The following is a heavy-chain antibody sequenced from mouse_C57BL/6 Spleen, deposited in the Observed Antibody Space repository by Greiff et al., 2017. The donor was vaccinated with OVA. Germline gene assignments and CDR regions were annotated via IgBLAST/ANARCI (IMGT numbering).Heavy chain of an antibody. CDR3: ARDLYDGYLAWFAY. J-gene: IGHJ3*01. D-gene: IGHD2-3*01. Sequence: VQLQQPGAELVKPGASVKMSCKASGYTFTSYWITWVKQRPGQGLEWIGDIYPGSGSTNYHEKFKSKATLTVDTSSSTAYMQLSSLTSEDSAVYYCARDLYDGYLAWFAYWGQGTLVTVSA. CDR2: IYPGSGST. V-gene: IGHV1-55*01. CDR1: GYTFTSYW.